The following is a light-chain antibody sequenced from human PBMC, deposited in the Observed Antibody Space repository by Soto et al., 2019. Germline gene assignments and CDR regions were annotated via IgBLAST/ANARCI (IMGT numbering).Light chain of an antibody. CDR2: DAS. CDR1: ESLNMRY. J-gene: IGKJ1*01. V-gene: IGKV3-20*01. Sequence: EIGFTQSARTLSLSPGERATLSCRASESLNMRYLAWYQQKPGQAPRLLIYDASDRATGIPDRFSGSGSGTDFTLTITTLEPEDFAVYYCHQYADSPQTFGQGTKVDIK. CDR3: HQYADSPQT.